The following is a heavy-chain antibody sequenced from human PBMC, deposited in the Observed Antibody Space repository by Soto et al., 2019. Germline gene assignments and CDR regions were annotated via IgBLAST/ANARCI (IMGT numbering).Heavy chain of an antibody. V-gene: IGHV1-2*02. Sequence: ASVKVSCKASGYTFTDYYVHWVRQAPGQGLEWMGWINPNSGGTKSAQKFQGRVTMTRDTSISTAYMELSRLRSDDTAVYYCARRKGDYYDRSGYHYYFDYWGQGTLVTVYS. J-gene: IGHJ4*02. D-gene: IGHD3-22*01. CDR2: INPNSGGT. CDR1: GYTFTDYY. CDR3: ARRKGDYYDRSGYHYYFDY.